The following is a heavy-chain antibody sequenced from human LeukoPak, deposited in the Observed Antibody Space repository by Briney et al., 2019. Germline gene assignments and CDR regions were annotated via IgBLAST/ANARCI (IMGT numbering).Heavy chain of an antibody. Sequence: SETLSLTCTVSGYSISSGYYWSWIRQPPGKGLEWIGYIYYSGSTNYNPSLKSRVTISVDTSKNQFSLKLSSVTAADTAVYYCARSHGGGYSYGRYYFDYWGQGTLVTVSS. V-gene: IGHV4-61*01. D-gene: IGHD5-18*01. J-gene: IGHJ4*02. CDR2: IYYSGST. CDR3: ARSHGGGYSYGRYYFDY. CDR1: GYSISSGYY.